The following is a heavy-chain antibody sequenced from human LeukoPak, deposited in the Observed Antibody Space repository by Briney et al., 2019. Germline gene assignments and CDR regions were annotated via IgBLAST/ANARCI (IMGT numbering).Heavy chain of an antibody. CDR3: ARGGVGGRGVYFDF. J-gene: IGHJ4*02. CDR1: GFTFSHYT. V-gene: IGHV3-21*06. D-gene: IGHD2-15*01. Sequence: GGAPRLSFSASGFTFSHYTMNWGRPAPGKGLGWGSSVSSRSSNIYYADSVKGRFTISRDNAGSSLYLQMNSLRADDTAVYYCARGGVGGRGVYFDFWGQGTLTTVSS. CDR2: VSSRSSNI.